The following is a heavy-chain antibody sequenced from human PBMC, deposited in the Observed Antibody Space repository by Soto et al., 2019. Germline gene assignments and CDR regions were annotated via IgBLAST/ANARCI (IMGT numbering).Heavy chain of an antibody. CDR2: LHYSGST. Sequence: QVQLQESGPGLVKPSETLSLTCTVSGTSLSSYYWSWLRQPPGKGLEGIGYLHYSGSTTNNPSLKSRVTISIDTSKNQFSLRLNSVTAADTAIYYCARERGTVGDFDYWGQGTLVTVSS. D-gene: IGHD3-16*01. J-gene: IGHJ4*02. CDR3: ARERGTVGDFDY. CDR1: GTSLSSYY. V-gene: IGHV4-59*01.